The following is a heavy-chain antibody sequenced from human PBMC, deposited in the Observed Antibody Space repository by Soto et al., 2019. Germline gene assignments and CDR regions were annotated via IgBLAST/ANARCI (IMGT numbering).Heavy chain of an antibody. V-gene: IGHV3-15*07. CDR2: IKSKTDGGTT. CDR1: GFTFSNAW. D-gene: IGHD6-13*01. CDR3: TTDPPVAAAGTAYYYYSGMDV. Sequence: TGGSLRLSCAASGFTFSNAWMNWVRQAPGKGLEWVGRIKSKTDGGTTDYAAPVKGRYTISRDDTKNTLYLQMNSLKTEDTAVYYCTTDPPVAAAGTAYYYYSGMDVWGQGTTVTVSS. J-gene: IGHJ6*02.